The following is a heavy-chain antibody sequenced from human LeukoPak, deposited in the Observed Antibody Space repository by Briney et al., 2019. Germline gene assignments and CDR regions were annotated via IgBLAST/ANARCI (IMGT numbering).Heavy chain of an antibody. D-gene: IGHD6-19*01. CDR3: ARAVAVAGTDY. J-gene: IGHJ4*02. CDR2: INSDGYSI. Sequence: GGSLRLSCAASGFTFSSYWMHWVRQAPGEGLVWIARINSDGYSISYADSVKGRFTISRDNTKNTLYLQMNSLRAEDTAVYYCARAVAVAGTDYWGQGILVTVSS. CDR1: GFTFSSYW. V-gene: IGHV3-74*01.